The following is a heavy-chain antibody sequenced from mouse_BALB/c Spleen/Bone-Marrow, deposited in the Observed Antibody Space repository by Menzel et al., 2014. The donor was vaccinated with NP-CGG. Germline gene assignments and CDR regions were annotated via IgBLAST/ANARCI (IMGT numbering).Heavy chain of an antibody. Sequence: EVHLVESGGNLVKPGGSLKLSCAASGFTFSSYGMSWVRQTPEKRLEWVATISGGGSYTFYPDSVKGRFTISRDNAKNNLYLQLSSLRSEDTALYYCARHAYYDQTEVSFVYWGQGTLVTVSA. D-gene: IGHD2-4*01. CDR1: GFTFSSYG. V-gene: IGHV5-9-2*01. J-gene: IGHJ3*01. CDR2: ISGGGSYT. CDR3: ARHAYYDQTEVSFVY.